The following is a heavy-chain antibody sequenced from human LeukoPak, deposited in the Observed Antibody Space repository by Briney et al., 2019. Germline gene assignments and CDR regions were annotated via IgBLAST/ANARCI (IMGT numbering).Heavy chain of an antibody. Sequence: SQTLSLTCAISGDSVSSISVAWNWIRQSPSRGLEWLGRTYYRSKWYYEYAVSVKSRINISPDTSKNQFSLQLTSVTPEDTAVYYCSLARSEYHYGMDVWGQGTTVTVSS. V-gene: IGHV6-1*01. CDR1: GDSVSSISVA. J-gene: IGHJ6*02. CDR3: SLARSEYHYGMDV. CDR2: TYYRSKWYY.